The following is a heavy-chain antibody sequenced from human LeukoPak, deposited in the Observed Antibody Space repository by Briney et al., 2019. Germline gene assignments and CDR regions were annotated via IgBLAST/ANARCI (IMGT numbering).Heavy chain of an antibody. V-gene: IGHV3-21*01. Sequence: GGSLRLSCAASGFTFSSYAMHWVRQAPGKGLEWVSSISSSSSYIYYADSVKGRFTISRDNAKNSLYLQMNSLRAEDTAVYYCARDLSSYYYDSSGYYRHYYFDYWGQGTLVTVSS. D-gene: IGHD3-22*01. CDR2: ISSSSSYI. CDR1: GFTFSSYA. J-gene: IGHJ4*02. CDR3: ARDLSSYYYDSSGYYRHYYFDY.